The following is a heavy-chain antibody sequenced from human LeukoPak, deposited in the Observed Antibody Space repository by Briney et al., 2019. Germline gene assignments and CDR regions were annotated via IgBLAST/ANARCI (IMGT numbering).Heavy chain of an antibody. D-gene: IGHD3-3*01. V-gene: IGHV3-30*18. Sequence: GGSLRLSCAASGFTFSSYGMHWVRQAPGKGLEWVAVISYDGSNKYYADSVKGRFTISRDNSMNTLYLQMNSLRAEDTAVYYCAKDTSRVVLRFLEWLTTGFDYWGQGTLVTVSS. J-gene: IGHJ4*02. CDR2: ISYDGSNK. CDR1: GFTFSSYG. CDR3: AKDTSRVVLRFLEWLTTGFDY.